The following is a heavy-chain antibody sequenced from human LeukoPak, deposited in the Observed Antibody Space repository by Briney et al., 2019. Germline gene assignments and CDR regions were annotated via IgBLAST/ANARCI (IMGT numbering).Heavy chain of an antibody. CDR1: GFTFSNTA. CDR3: ARYSGSYYYPPAWDL. J-gene: IGHJ4*02. CDR2: TSTSGGSA. Sequence: GGSLRLSCAASGFTFSNTARSGVRQPPGKGLEGSSATSTSGGSAYYADSVKGRFTISRDNSKNTLYLQMDSLRADDTAVYYCARYSGSYYYPPAWDLWGQGTLVTVSS. V-gene: IGHV3-23*01. D-gene: IGHD1-26*01.